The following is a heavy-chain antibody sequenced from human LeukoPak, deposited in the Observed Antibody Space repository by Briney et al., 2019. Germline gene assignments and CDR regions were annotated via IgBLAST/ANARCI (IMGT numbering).Heavy chain of an antibody. CDR3: ASYLVPAATALSWFDP. CDR2: TYYSGST. CDR1: GGSISSISYY. Sequence: PPETLSLTRTVSGGSISSISYYWGWTRQPPGKGLEWIGCTYYSGSTYYNPSLKSLVTISVDTPKNQFSLKLSSVTAADTAVYYCASYLVPAATALSWFDPWGQGTLVTVSS. V-gene: IGHV4-39*07. D-gene: IGHD2-2*01. J-gene: IGHJ5*02.